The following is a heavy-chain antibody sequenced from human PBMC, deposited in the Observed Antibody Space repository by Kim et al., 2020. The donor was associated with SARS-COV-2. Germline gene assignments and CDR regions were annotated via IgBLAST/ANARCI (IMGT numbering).Heavy chain of an antibody. D-gene: IGHD2-21*02. Sequence: SETLSLTCTVSGGFISSGGYYWSWNRQHTGKGLEWIGYLYYSASTYYNPSLKSRATITVDTSKNQFSLKIGSVTAEDTVVYYCARGSTVVTRLYYWGMGT. V-gene: IGHV4-31*03. CDR1: GGFISSGGYY. J-gene: IGHJ4*02. CDR3: ARGSTVVTRLYY. CDR2: LYYSAST.